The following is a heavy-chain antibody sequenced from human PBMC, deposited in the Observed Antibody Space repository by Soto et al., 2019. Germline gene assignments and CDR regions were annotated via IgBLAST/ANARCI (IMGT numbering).Heavy chain of an antibody. CDR3: AREGGDGDYPFDD. CDR2: IYYSGST. V-gene: IGHV4-59*01. J-gene: IGHJ4*02. Sequence: QVQLQESGPGLVKPSETLSLTCTVSGGSISSYYWSWIRQPPGKGLEWIGYIYYSGSTNYNPSLKSRVTISVDTSKNQFSLKLSSVTAADTAVYYCAREGGDGDYPFDDWGQGTLVTVSS. CDR1: GGSISSYY. D-gene: IGHD4-17*01.